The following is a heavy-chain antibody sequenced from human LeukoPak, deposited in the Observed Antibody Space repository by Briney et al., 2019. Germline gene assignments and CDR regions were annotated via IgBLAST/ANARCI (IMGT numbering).Heavy chain of an antibody. J-gene: IGHJ5*02. CDR1: GFTVSFNY. Sequence: GSLRLSCAASGFTVSFNYMSWIRQPPGKGLEWIGYIHYNGSPNYNPSLKSRVTISVDTSKNQFSLKLSSVTAADTAVYYCARGGVTIFGVATPTNWFDPWGQGTLVTVSS. CDR3: ARGGVTIFGVATPTNWFDP. V-gene: IGHV4-59*02. CDR2: IHYNGSP. D-gene: IGHD3-3*01.